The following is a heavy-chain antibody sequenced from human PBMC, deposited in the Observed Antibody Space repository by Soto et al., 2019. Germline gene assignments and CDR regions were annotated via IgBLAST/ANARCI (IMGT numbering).Heavy chain of an antibody. CDR3: AREVITGTIDAYYYYYYGMDV. CDR2: IIPIFGTA. Sequence: QVQLVQSGAEVKKPGSSVKVSCKASGGTFSSYAISWVRQAPGQGLEWMGGIIPIFGTANYAQKFQGRVTITAAESTSTAYMELSSLRSEDTAVYYCAREVITGTIDAYYYYYYGMDVWGQGTTVTVSS. V-gene: IGHV1-69*01. CDR1: GGTFSSYA. D-gene: IGHD1-7*01. J-gene: IGHJ6*02.